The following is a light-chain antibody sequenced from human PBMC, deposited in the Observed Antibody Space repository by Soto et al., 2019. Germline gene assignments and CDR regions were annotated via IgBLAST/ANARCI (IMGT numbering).Light chain of an antibody. CDR3: SSYAGTNNVI. Sequence: QSVLTQPPSASGTPGQRVTISCSGSRSSIGSNEVSWYQQVPGTAPQLLIYANSQRPSGVPDRFSGSKSGTSASLAISGLQSEDEADYYCSSYAGTNNVIFGGGTKLTVL. CDR2: ANS. V-gene: IGLV1-44*01. CDR1: RSSIGSNE. J-gene: IGLJ2*01.